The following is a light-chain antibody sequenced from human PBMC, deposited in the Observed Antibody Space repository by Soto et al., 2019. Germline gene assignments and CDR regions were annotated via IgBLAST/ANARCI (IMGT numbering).Light chain of an antibody. J-gene: IGKJ4*01. CDR3: QQYGSSPPLT. V-gene: IGKV3-20*01. CDR1: QSVSSSY. CDR2: GAS. Sequence: SGLTQSPSTLSLSPRDRVTLSCGAIQSVSSSYLAWYQQKPGQAPRLLIYGASNRATGIPDRFSGSGSGIDFTLTISRLEPEDFAVYYCQQYGSSPPLTFGGGTKVDIK.